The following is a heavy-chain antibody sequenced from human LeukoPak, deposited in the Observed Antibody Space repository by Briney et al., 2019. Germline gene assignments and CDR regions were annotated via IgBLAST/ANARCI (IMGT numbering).Heavy chain of an antibody. CDR3: ARVITMVRGYYYYGMDV. V-gene: IGHV1-18*04. CDR2: ISAYNGNT. D-gene: IGHD3-10*01. CDR1: GYTFTSYG. Sequence: ASVKVSCKASGYTFTSYGISWARQAPGQGLEWMGWISAYNGNTSYAQKLQGRVTMTTDTSTSTAYMELRSLRSDDTAVYYCARVITMVRGYYYYGMDVWGKGTTVTVSS. J-gene: IGHJ6*04.